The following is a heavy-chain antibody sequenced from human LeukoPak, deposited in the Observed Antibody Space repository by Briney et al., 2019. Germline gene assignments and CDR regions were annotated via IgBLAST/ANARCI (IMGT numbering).Heavy chain of an antibody. J-gene: IGHJ6*02. D-gene: IGHD3-3*01. Sequence: PSETLSLTCAVYGGSFSGYYWSWIRQPPGKGLEWIGEINHSGSTNYNPSLKSRVTISVDTSKNQFSLKLSSVTAADTAVYYCARGRYTIFGVVTLYGMDVWGQGTTVTVSS. CDR3: ARGRYTIFGVVTLYGMDV. CDR1: GGSFSGYY. V-gene: IGHV4-34*01. CDR2: INHSGST.